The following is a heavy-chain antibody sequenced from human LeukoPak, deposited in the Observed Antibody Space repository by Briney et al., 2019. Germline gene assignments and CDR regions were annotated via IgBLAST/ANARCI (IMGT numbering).Heavy chain of an antibody. V-gene: IGHV3-53*01. CDR1: GFTVSSNY. CDR2: IYSGGST. CDR3: ARRIRGIDY. J-gene: IGHJ4*02. Sequence: PGGSLRISCAASGFTVSSNYISWVRQAPGKGLEWVSVIYSGGSTYYADSVKGRFTISRDNSKNTLYLQMNSLRAEDTAVYYCARRIRGIDYWGQGTLVTVSS. D-gene: IGHD3-10*01.